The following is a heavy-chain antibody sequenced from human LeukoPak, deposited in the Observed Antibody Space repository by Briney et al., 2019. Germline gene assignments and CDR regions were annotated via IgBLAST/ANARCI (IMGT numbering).Heavy chain of an antibody. D-gene: IGHD4-23*01. Sequence: SSSSGSTIYYADSVKGRFTISRDNAKNSLYLQMNSLRAEDTAVYYCARDYGGYMDVWGKGTTVTISS. CDR3: ARDYGGYMDV. V-gene: IGHV3-11*04. J-gene: IGHJ6*03. CDR2: SSSSGSTI.